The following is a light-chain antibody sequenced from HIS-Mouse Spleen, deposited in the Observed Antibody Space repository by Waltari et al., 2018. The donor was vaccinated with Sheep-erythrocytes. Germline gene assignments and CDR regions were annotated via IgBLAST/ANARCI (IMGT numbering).Light chain of an antibody. CDR2: YVR. CDR1: SSDVGGYYY. Sequence: QSALTQPRSVSGSPGQSVTISCTGTSSDVGGYYYVSWYQQHPGKAPKLMIYYVRKRPSGVPDRFSGSKSGNTASLTISGLQAEDEADYYCCSYAGSYNHVFATGTKVTVL. J-gene: IGLJ1*01. CDR3: CSYAGSYNHV. V-gene: IGLV2-11*01.